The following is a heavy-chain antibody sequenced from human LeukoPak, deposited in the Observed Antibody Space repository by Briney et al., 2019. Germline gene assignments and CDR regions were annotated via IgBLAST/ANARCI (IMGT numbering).Heavy chain of an antibody. CDR2: TYYRSTWYN. V-gene: IGHV6-1*01. J-gene: IGHJ5*02. CDR3: ARRLTQYDCFDP. D-gene: IGHD2-2*01. Sequence: SQTLSLTCALSGDSVSSNSVTWNWIRQSPSRGLEWLGRTYYRSTWYNDYAVSVRGRITVNPDTSKNQFSLHLNSVTPEDTAVYYCARRLTQYDCFDPWGRGTLVTVSS. CDR1: GDSVSSNSVT.